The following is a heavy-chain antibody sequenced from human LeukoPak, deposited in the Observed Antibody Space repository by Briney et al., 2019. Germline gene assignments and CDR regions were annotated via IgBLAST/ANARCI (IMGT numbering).Heavy chain of an antibody. CDR1: GFTYNHYG. CDR2: IWSDGTEK. J-gene: IGHJ4*02. V-gene: IGHV3-33*03. CDR3: AKDAQGGFDYSNSLEY. D-gene: IGHD4-11*01. Sequence: PGRSLRLSCAASGFTYNHYGMHWVRQAPGKGLEWVAVIWSDGTEKYYADAVKGRFTVSRDDSRNTLYLQMNSLRGEDTAVCYCAKDAQGGFDYSNSLEYWGQGTLVTVSS.